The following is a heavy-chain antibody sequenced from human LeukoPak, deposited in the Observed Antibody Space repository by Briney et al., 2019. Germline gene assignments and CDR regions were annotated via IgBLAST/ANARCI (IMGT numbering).Heavy chain of an antibody. CDR3: TTDRYGNAFDI. CDR1: GFTFSNAW. Sequence: GGSLRLSCAASGFTFSNAWLSWVRQAPGKGLEWVGRIKSKTEGGTTDYAAPVKGRFTISRDDSKNTLYLQMNSLKTEDTAVYYCTTDRYGNAFDIWGQGTMVTVSS. J-gene: IGHJ3*02. V-gene: IGHV3-15*01. D-gene: IGHD3-16*02. CDR2: IKSKTEGGTT.